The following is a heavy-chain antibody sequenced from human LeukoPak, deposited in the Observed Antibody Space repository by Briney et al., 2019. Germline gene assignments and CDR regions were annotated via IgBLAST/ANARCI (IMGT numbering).Heavy chain of an antibody. D-gene: IGHD2-21*01. V-gene: IGHV3-33*01. J-gene: IGHJ3*02. CDR3: AREYCGGDCYLPDAFDI. Sequence: GRSVRHSCAASGFTFSSYGMHWVRQAPGKGLEWVAVIWYDGSNKYYADSVKGRFTSSRDNSKNTLYLQMNSLRAEDTAVYYCAREYCGGDCYLPDAFDIWGQGTMVTVSS. CDR1: GFTFSSYG. CDR2: IWYDGSNK.